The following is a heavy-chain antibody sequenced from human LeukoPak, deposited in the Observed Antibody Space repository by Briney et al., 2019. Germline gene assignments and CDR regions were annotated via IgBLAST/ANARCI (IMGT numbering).Heavy chain of an antibody. CDR3: AKTNSAQYFDY. V-gene: IGHV3-23*01. CDR2: ISGSGGST. D-gene: IGHD4-11*01. J-gene: IGHJ4*02. CDR1: GYTFSRYA. Sequence: GESLRLSCAASGYTFSRYAMSWVRQALGKGLEWVSGISGSGGSTNYADSVKGRFTISRDNSKNTLYLQMNSLRAEDTAEYYCAKTNSAQYFDYWGQGTLVTVSS.